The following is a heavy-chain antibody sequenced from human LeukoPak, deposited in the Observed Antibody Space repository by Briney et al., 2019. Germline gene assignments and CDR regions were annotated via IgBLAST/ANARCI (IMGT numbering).Heavy chain of an antibody. V-gene: IGHV3-20*04. D-gene: IGHD2-15*01. Sequence: GSLRLSCAASGFTFDAYAMSWARQAPGKGLEWVSGINWNGDSTAYADSVKGRFTVSRDNAKNSLYLQMNSLRAEDTALYSCARRFCSTGSCYYYMDVWGKGTTVTVSS. CDR2: INWNGDST. CDR3: ARRFCSTGSCYYYMDV. CDR1: GFTFDAYA. J-gene: IGHJ6*03.